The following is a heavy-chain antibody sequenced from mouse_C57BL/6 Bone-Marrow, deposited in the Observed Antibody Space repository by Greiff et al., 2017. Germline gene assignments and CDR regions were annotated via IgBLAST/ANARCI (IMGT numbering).Heavy chain of an antibody. J-gene: IGHJ2*01. Sequence: QVQLQQSGAELVRPGASVTLSCKASGYTFTDYEMHWVKQTPVHGLEWIGAIDPETGGTAYNQKFKGKAILTADKSSSTAYMELRSLTSEDSAVYYCTRWQAYYGSSGDFDYWGKGTTRTVSS. D-gene: IGHD1-1*01. CDR2: IDPETGGT. V-gene: IGHV1-15*01. CDR3: TRWQAYYGSSGDFDY. CDR1: GYTFTDYE.